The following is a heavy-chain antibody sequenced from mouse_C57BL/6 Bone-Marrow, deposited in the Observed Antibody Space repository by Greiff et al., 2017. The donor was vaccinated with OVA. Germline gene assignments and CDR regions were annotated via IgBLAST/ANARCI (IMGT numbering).Heavy chain of an antibody. Sequence: EVQLQESGPELVKPGASVKISCKASGYSFTGYYMHWVKQSHGNILDWIGYIYPYNGVSSYNQKFKGKATLTVDKSSSTAYMELRSLTSEDSAVYYCARDGYYPLYYYAMDYWGQGTSVTVSS. CDR3: ARDGYYPLYYYAMDY. CDR2: IYPYNGVS. CDR1: GYSFTGYY. D-gene: IGHD2-3*01. J-gene: IGHJ4*01. V-gene: IGHV1-31*01.